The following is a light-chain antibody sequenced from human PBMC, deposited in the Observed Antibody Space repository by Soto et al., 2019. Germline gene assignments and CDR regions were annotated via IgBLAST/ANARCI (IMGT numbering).Light chain of an antibody. CDR1: SSDVGSYNL. CDR2: EGS. CDR3: CSYAGSSLV. Sequence: QSFLTQPASVSGSPGQSISISCTGTSSDVGSYNLVSWYQQHPGKAPKLMIYEGSKRPSGVSNRFSGSKSGNTASLTISGLQAEDEADYYCCSYAGSSLVFGGGTKLTVL. J-gene: IGLJ2*01. V-gene: IGLV2-23*01.